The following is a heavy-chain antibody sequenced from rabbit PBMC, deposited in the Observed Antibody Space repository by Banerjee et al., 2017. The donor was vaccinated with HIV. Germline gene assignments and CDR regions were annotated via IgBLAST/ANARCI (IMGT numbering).Heavy chain of an antibody. D-gene: IGHD8-1*01. J-gene: IGHJ4*01. CDR3: ARTHYSGASYFWL. CDR2: IYTGDGST. Sequence: QEQLEESGGDLVKPEGSLTLTCTASAFSFSNKYVMCWVRQAPGKGLEWIGCIYTGDGSTYYASWVNGRFTISKTSSTTVTLQMASLTAADTATYFCARTHYSGASYFWLWGPGTLVTVS. CDR1: AFSFSNKYV. V-gene: IGHV1S45*01.